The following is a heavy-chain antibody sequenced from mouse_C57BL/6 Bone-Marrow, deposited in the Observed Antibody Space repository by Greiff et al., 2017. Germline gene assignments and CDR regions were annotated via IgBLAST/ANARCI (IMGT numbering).Heavy chain of an antibody. V-gene: IGHV5-12*01. CDR2: ISNGGGST. CDR1: GFTFSDYY. CDR3: ARRRVGLWYCDV. D-gene: IGHD4-1*01. J-gene: IGHJ1*03. Sequence: EVQLVESGGGLVQPGGSLKLSCAASGFTFSDYYMYWVRQTPEKRLEWVAYISNGGGSTYYPDTVKGRFTISRDNAKNTLYLQMSRLKSEDTAMYYCARRRVGLWYCDVWGTGTTVTVSS.